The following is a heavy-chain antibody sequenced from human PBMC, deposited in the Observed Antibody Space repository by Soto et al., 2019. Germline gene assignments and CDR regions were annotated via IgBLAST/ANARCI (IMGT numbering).Heavy chain of an antibody. J-gene: IGHJ6*02. CDR3: ARDLGGGYSYGFGYYYGTDV. CDR2: INPNSGGT. D-gene: IGHD5-18*01. V-gene: IGHV1-2*02. CDR1: GYTFTGYY. Sequence: ASVKVSCKASGYTFTGYYMHWVRQAPGQGLEWMGWINPNSGGTNYAQKFQGRVTMTRDTSISTAYMELSRLRSDDTAVYYCARDLGGGYSYGFGYYYGTDVWGQGTTVTVSS.